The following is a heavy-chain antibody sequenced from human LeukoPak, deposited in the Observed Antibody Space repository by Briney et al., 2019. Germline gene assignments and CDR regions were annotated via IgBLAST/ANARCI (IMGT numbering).Heavy chain of an antibody. V-gene: IGHV4-34*01. CDR3: ARGLVYEGATIPYYFDY. CDR1: GGSFSGYY. D-gene: IGHD5-24*01. Sequence: SETLSLTCAVYGGSFSGYYWSWIRQPPGKGLEWIGEINHSGSTNYNPSLKSRVTISVDTSKNQFSLKLSSVTAADTAVYYCARGLVYEGATIPYYFDYWGQGTLVTVSS. CDR2: INHSGST. J-gene: IGHJ4*02.